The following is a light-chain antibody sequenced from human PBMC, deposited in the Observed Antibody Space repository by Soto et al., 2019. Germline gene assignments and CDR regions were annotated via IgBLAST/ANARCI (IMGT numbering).Light chain of an antibody. J-gene: IGLJ1*01. CDR2: VVN. CDR1: SNDVGGYDF. Sequence: SVLTQPPSASGSPGQSVTISRTGTSNDVGGYDFVSWYQQHPGRAPKLIIVVVNKWPSGVPDRFSASKSGNTASLTVSGLQAEDEADYYCSSYAGDNTYVFGTGTKVTVL. CDR3: SSYAGDNTYV. V-gene: IGLV2-8*01.